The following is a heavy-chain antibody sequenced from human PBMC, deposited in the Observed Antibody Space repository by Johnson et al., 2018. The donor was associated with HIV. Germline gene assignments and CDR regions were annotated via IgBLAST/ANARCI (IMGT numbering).Heavy chain of an antibody. D-gene: IGHD4-17*01. Sequence: QVQLVESGGGVVQPGGSLRLSCAASGFTFSSYGMHWVRQAPGKGLEWVAFIRYDGSNKYYADYVKGRFTISRDNSKNTLYLQMNSLRAEDTAVYYCAKGKSGIYGLTHAFDIWGQGTMVTVSS. CDR2: IRYDGSNK. CDR3: AKGKSGIYGLTHAFDI. CDR1: GFTFSSYG. J-gene: IGHJ3*02. V-gene: IGHV3-30*02.